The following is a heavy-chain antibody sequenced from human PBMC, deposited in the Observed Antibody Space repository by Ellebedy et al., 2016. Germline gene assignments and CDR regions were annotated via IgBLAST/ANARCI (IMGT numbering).Heavy chain of an antibody. Sequence: ASVKVSCKTSGYTFTRYAIHWVRQAPGQRLEWMGWINGGNGKTKYSEKFQDRVTLTGDTPASTAYMELSRLTSEDTAVYYCARGSAEGRAFDYWGQGTLVTVSS. J-gene: IGHJ4*02. D-gene: IGHD3-10*01. CDR3: ARGSAEGRAFDY. V-gene: IGHV1-3*01. CDR1: GYTFTRYA. CDR2: INGGNGKT.